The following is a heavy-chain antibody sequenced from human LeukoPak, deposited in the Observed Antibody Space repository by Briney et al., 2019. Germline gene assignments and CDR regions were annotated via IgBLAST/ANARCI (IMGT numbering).Heavy chain of an antibody. D-gene: IGHD3-10*01. V-gene: IGHV3-43*01. Sequence: PGGSLRLSCAASGFTFDDYTMHWVRQAPGKGLEWVSLISWDGGSTYYADSVKGRFTISRDNSKNSLYLQMNSLRTEDTALYYCAKDHSRHLLWFGELLPLGNWFDPWGQGTLVTVFS. CDR1: GFTFDDYT. CDR3: AKDHSRHLLWFGELLPLGNWFDP. CDR2: ISWDGGST. J-gene: IGHJ5*02.